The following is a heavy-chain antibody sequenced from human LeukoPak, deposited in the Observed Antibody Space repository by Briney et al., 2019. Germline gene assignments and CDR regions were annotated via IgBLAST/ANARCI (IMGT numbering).Heavy chain of an antibody. CDR2: INPKSGAT. Sequence: ASVKVSCKASGYTSDENHIHWVRQAPGQGPEWMGWINPKSGATDSAQQFQGRLTITRDTSIGTASMDLSGLRLDDTGIYYCARAGDESTGHYDSLHFWGQGTMVTVSS. J-gene: IGHJ3*01. D-gene: IGHD2-8*02. V-gene: IGHV1-2*02. CDR3: ARAGDESTGHYDSLHF. CDR1: GYTSDENH.